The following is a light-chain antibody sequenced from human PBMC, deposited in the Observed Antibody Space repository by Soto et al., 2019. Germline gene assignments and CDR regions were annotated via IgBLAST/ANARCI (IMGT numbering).Light chain of an antibody. V-gene: IGLV1-40*01. J-gene: IGLJ1*01. CDR2: GNS. CDR1: SSNIGAGYD. Sequence: QSVLAQPPSVSGAPGQKVTISCTGSSSNIGAGYDLHWYQQLPGTAPKLLLYGNSNRPSGVPDRFSGSKSGTSASLAITGVQAEDEADYYCQSYDSSLSAYVFGTGTKVT. CDR3: QSYDSSLSAYV.